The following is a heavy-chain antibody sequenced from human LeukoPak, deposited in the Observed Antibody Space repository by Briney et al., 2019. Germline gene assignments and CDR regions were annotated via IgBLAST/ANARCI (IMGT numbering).Heavy chain of an antibody. V-gene: IGHV3-23*01. CDR3: AKDGPYYDFWSGIGGFDY. J-gene: IGHJ4*02. Sequence: GGSLRLSCAASGFTFSSYAMSWVRQAPGKGLEWVSAISGSGGSTYYADSVKGRFTISRDNSKNTLYLQMNSLRAEDTAVYYCAKDGPYYDFWSGIGGFDYWGQGTLVTVSS. D-gene: IGHD3-3*01. CDR1: GFTFSSYA. CDR2: ISGSGGST.